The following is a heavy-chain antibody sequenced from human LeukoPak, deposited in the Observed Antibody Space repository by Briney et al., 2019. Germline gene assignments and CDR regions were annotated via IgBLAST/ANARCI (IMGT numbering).Heavy chain of an antibody. CDR3: ARDPSYSGYETFDY. D-gene: IGHD5-12*01. CDR1: GGTFSSYA. Sequence: SVKVSCKASGGTFSSYAISWVRQAPGQGLEWMGRIIPILGIANYAQKFQGRVTITADKSTSTAYMELSSLRSEDTAVYYCARDPSYSGYETFDYWGQGTLVTVSS. V-gene: IGHV1-69*04. CDR2: IIPILGIA. J-gene: IGHJ4*02.